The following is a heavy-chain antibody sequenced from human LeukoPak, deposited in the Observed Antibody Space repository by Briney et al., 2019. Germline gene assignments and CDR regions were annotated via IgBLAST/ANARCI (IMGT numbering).Heavy chain of an antibody. CDR2: INPNSGVT. D-gene: IGHD3-16*01. CDR1: GYTFTGYY. V-gene: IGHV1-2*02. CDR3: ARARGVDAFDI. J-gene: IGHJ3*02. Sequence: ASVKVSCKASGYTFTGYYIHWVRQAPGQGLEWMGWINPNSGVTHYPQKFQGRVTMTRDTSISTAYMELSRLRSDDTAVYYCARARGVDAFDIWGQGTMVTVSS.